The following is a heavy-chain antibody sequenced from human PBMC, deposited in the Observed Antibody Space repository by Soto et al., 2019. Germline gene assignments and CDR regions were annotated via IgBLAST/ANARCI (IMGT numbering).Heavy chain of an antibody. D-gene: IGHD2-15*01. Sequence: EVQLVESGGGLVKPGGSLRLSCAASGFTFSSYSMNWVRQAPGKGLEWVSSISSSSSYIYYADSVKGRFTISRDNAKNSLYLQMNSLIAEDTAVYYCARFGGVIDYWGQGTLVTVSS. J-gene: IGHJ4*02. CDR3: ARFGGVIDY. CDR2: ISSSSSYI. CDR1: GFTFSSYS. V-gene: IGHV3-21*01.